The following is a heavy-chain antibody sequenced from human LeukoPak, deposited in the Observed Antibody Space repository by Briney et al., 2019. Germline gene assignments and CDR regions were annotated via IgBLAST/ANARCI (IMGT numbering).Heavy chain of an antibody. CDR3: ARRAGGYSHPYDY. D-gene: IGHD4-23*01. CDR1: GFSFSNYG. Sequence: GGSLRLSCAASGFSFSNYGMHWVRQAPGKGLEWVAFISYDGSSKYYADSVKGRFTISRDNSKNTLYLQINSLRAEDTAVYYCARRAGGYSHPYDYWGQGILVTVSS. V-gene: IGHV3-30*03. J-gene: IGHJ4*02. CDR2: ISYDGSSK.